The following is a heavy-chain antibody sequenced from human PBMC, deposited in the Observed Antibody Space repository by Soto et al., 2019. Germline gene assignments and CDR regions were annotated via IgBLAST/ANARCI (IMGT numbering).Heavy chain of an antibody. D-gene: IGHD1-1*01. CDR1: GGSISSYY. V-gene: IGHV4-59*08. CDR2: IYYSGST. J-gene: IGHJ4*02. Sequence: SETLSLTCTVSGGSISSYYWSWIRQPPGRGLEWIGYIYYSGSTNYNPSLKSRVTISVDTSKNQFSLKLSSVTAADTAVYYCARRYGYSFDYWGQGTLVTVS. CDR3: ARRYGYSFDY.